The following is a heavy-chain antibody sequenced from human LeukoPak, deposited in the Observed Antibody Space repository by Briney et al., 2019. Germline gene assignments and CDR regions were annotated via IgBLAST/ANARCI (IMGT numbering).Heavy chain of an antibody. CDR2: ISGSGGST. Sequence: PGGSLRLSCAASGFTFSSYAMSWVRQAPGKGLEWVSAISGSGGSTYYADSVKGRFTISRDNSKNTLYPQMNSLRAEDTAVYYCAKDRQRTSYYYDSSGYSRDAFDIWGQGTMVTVSS. CDR1: GFTFSSYA. D-gene: IGHD3-22*01. V-gene: IGHV3-23*01. J-gene: IGHJ3*02. CDR3: AKDRQRTSYYYDSSGYSRDAFDI.